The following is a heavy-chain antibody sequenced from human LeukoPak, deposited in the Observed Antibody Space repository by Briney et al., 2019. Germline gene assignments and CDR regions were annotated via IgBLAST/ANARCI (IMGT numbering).Heavy chain of an antibody. J-gene: IGHJ3*02. D-gene: IGHD3-10*01. Sequence: SLIRSWSASGLNFSTHSMNLVRQVQGKGLEWVSYISHSGNDIYYGESVRGRFTISRDNAKNSLYLQMHTLSAEDTAVYYCAGDGTGVLPGDAFDIWSQGTMVTVSS. CDR1: GLNFSTHS. CDR2: ISHSGNDI. V-gene: IGHV3-21*05. CDR3: AGDGTGVLPGDAFDI.